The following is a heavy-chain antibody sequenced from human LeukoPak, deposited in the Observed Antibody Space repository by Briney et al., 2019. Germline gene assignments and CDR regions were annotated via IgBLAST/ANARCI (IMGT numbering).Heavy chain of an antibody. CDR2: NYPGDSDT. CDR1: GYSFTCYW. D-gene: IGHD4-17*01. V-gene: IGHV5-51*01. J-gene: IGHJ4*02. CDR3: ATLYGVIDY. Sequence: GASLNISCKGSGYSFTCYWIGWVRQMPRKGVEWMGINYPGDSDTRYSPSFQGQVSISADKSFSTAYLQWSSLKASDTAMYYCATLYGVIDYWGQGTLVTVSS.